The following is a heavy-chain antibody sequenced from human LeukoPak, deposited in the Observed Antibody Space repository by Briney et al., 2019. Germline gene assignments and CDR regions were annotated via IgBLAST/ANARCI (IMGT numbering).Heavy chain of an antibody. D-gene: IGHD3-3*01. Sequence: ASVKVSCKAPGYTFTSYAMHWVRQAPGQRLEWMGWINAGNGNTKYSQKFQGRVTITRDTSASTAYMELSSLRSEDTAVYYCARAHDYDFWSGYSMYYFDYWGQGTLVTVSS. CDR1: GYTFTSYA. CDR2: INAGNGNT. V-gene: IGHV1-3*01. J-gene: IGHJ4*02. CDR3: ARAHDYDFWSGYSMYYFDY.